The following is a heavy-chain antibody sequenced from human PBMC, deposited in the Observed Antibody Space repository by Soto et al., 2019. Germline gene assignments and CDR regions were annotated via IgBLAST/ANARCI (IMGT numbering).Heavy chain of an antibody. J-gene: IGHJ3*02. D-gene: IGHD3-3*01. CDR3: ARGIFGVVTSDAFDI. V-gene: IGHV1-69*12. CDR2: IIPIFGTA. Sequence: QVQLVQSGAEVKKPGSSVKVSCKASGGSFSSYAISWVRQDPGQGLEWMGGIIPIFGTANYAQKFQGRVTITADESTSTAYMELSSLRSEDTGVYYCARGIFGVVTSDAFDIWGQGTMVTVSS. CDR1: GGSFSSYA.